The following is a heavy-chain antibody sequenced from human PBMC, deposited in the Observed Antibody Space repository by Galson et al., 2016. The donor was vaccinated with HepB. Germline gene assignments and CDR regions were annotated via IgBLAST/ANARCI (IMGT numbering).Heavy chain of an antibody. CDR2: ITPSGDST. D-gene: IGHD2-21*01. Sequence: SLRLSCAASGFAFHSYTMGWVRQAPGKGLQWVSDITPSGDSTYYADPVTGRFTISRDNSRDTLYLQMNSLRVEDTAVYYCAKAKTVVGSAYWSWGQGTLVTVDS. CDR1: GFAFHSYT. J-gene: IGHJ5*02. CDR3: AKAKTVVGSAYWS. V-gene: IGHV3-23*01.